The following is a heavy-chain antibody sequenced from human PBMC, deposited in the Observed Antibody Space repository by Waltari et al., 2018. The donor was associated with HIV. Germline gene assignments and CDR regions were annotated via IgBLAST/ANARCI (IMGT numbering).Heavy chain of an antibody. J-gene: IGHJ4*02. CDR3: ASGGFVDY. D-gene: IGHD5-12*01. Sequence: EVQLVESGGGLVQPGGSLRLSCAASGFTVSSNYMSWVRQAPGKGLDLVSVVYSGGYTYYADSVKGRFTISRDNSKNKLYLQMNSLRPEDTAVYYCASGGFVDYWGQGTLVTVSS. CDR1: GFTVSSNY. V-gene: IGHV3-66*02. CDR2: VYSGGYT.